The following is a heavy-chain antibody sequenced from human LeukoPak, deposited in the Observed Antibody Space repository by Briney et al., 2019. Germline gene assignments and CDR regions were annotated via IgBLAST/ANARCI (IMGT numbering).Heavy chain of an antibody. D-gene: IGHD2-15*01. CDR1: GFSLSSYA. J-gene: IGHJ4*02. V-gene: IGHV3-23*01. Sequence: RTSETLSLTCAASGFSLSSYAMSWVRQAPGKGLEWVSAISSTDAGTYHADSVRGRFTISRDNSKNTLYLEVNRLGDDDTAVYYCVRETIVKAAYFDSWGQGTLVTVSS. CDR3: VRETIVKAAYFDS. CDR2: ISSTDAGT.